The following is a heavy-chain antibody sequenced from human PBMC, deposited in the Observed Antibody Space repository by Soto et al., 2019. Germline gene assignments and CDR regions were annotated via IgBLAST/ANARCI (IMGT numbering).Heavy chain of an antibody. CDR1: GGSISSGGYY. CDR2: IYYSGST. Sequence: PSETLSLTCTVSGGSISSGGYYWSGIRHHPGKGLEWIGYIYYSGSTYYNPSLKSRVTISVDTSKNQFSLKLSSVTAADTAVYYCARAEYQLLYFPWFDPWGQGTLVTVSS. CDR3: ARAEYQLLYFPWFDP. D-gene: IGHD2-2*02. V-gene: IGHV4-31*03. J-gene: IGHJ5*02.